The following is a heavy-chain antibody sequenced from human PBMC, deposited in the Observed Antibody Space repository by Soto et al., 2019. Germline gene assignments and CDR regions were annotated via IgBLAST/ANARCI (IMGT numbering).Heavy chain of an antibody. V-gene: IGHV1-18*01. CDR3: ARDPPYSGYDLSL. Sequence: ASVKVSCKASGYTFTSYGISWVRQAPGQGLEWMGWISAYNGYTNYAQNLQGRVTQTTDTSTSTAYMELRSLRSDDTAVYYCARDPPYSGYDLSLWGQGTLVTVSS. D-gene: IGHD5-12*01. CDR1: GYTFTSYG. CDR2: ISAYNGYT. J-gene: IGHJ4*02.